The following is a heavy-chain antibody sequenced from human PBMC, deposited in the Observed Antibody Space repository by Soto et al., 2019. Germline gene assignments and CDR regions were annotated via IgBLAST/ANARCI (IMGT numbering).Heavy chain of an antibody. Sequence: QVQLVQSGAEVKKPGASVKVSCKASGYTFTSYYMHWVRQAPGQGLEWMGIINPSGGSTSYAQKLQGRVTMTRDTSTSTVYMELSSLRSEDTAVYYCARGGQQLEGSEPAGYWGQGTLVTVSS. CDR1: GYTFTSYY. J-gene: IGHJ4*02. CDR3: ARGGQQLEGSEPAGY. CDR2: INPSGGST. D-gene: IGHD6-13*01. V-gene: IGHV1-46*01.